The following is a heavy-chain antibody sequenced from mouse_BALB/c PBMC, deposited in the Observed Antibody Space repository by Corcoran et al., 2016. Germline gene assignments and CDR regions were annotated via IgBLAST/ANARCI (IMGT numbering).Heavy chain of an antibody. J-gene: IGHJ3*01. CDR1: GYTFTNYG. CDR2: INTYTGEP. CDR3: ASYYGSSFAY. D-gene: IGHD1-1*01. V-gene: IGHV9-1*02. Sequence: QIQLVQSGPELKKPGETVKISCKASGYTFTNYGMNWVKQAPGKGLKWMGWINTYTGEPTYADDFKGRFAFSVETSASTAYLQINNLKNEDMATYFCASYYGSSFAYWGQGTLVTVSA.